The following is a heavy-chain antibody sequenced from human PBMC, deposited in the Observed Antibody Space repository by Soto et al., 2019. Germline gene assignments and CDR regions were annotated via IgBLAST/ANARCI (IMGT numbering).Heavy chain of an antibody. J-gene: IGHJ6*02. CDR1: GDSISSGDDY. Sequence: TLSLALTVSGDSISSGDDYWSWIRQPPGKGLEWIGFIYHSGNTYYNPSLKSRVIISVDTSKNQFSLKLSSVTAADTAVYYCARDRYCSGISCTYGMDVWGQGTTVTVSS. D-gene: IGHD2-2*01. CDR3: ARDRYCSGISCTYGMDV. CDR2: IYHSGNT. V-gene: IGHV4-30-4*01.